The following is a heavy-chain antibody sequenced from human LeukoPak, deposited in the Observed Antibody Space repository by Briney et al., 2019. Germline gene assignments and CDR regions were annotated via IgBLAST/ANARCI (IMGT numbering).Heavy chain of an antibody. CDR1: GFTFRSYA. J-gene: IGHJ4*02. Sequence: GGSLRLSCAASGFTFRSYAMSWVRQAPGKGLEWVSAISGSGGSTYYADSVKGRFTISRDNSKNTLYLQMNSLRAEDTAVYYCAKGSEYYYDSSGYYHYWGQGTLVTVSS. CDR2: ISGSGGST. V-gene: IGHV3-23*01. D-gene: IGHD3-22*01. CDR3: AKGSEYYYDSSGYYHY.